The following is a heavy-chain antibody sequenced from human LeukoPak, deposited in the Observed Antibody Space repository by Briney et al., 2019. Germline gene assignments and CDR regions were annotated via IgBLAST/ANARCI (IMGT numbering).Heavy chain of an antibody. J-gene: IGHJ5*02. CDR3: ARLYSSSWPNWFDP. Sequence: GGSLRLSCAASGFTFSDYYMSWIRQAPGKGLEWVSYISSSSSYTNYADSVKGRFTISRDNAENPLYLQMNSLRAEDTAVYYCARLYSSSWPNWFDPWGQGTLVTVSS. CDR1: GFTFSDYY. V-gene: IGHV3-11*03. CDR2: ISSSSSYT. D-gene: IGHD6-13*01.